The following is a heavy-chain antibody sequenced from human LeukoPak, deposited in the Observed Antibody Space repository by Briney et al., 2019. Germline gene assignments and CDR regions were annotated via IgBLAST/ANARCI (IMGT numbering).Heavy chain of an antibody. CDR1: GYSISSGYY. V-gene: IGHV4-38-2*02. CDR3: ARGQAVAGTSGWFDP. J-gene: IGHJ5*02. Sequence: SETLSLTCTVSGYSISSGYYWGWIRQPPGKGLEWIAEIHHSGSINYNPSLKSRVTISVDKAKNQFSLNLNSVTAADTAVYYCARGQAVAGTSGWFDPWGQGTLVTVSS. CDR2: IHHSGSI. D-gene: IGHD6-19*01.